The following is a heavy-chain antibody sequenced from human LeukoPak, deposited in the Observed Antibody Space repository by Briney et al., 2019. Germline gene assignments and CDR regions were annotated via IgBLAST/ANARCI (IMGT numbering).Heavy chain of an antibody. J-gene: IGHJ4*02. Sequence: PSQTLSLTCTVSGGSISSGGYYWSWIRQPPGKGLEWIGYIYHSGSTYYNPSLKSRVTISVDRSKNQFSLKLSSVTAADTAVYYCARGSSSWGGFDYWGQGTLVTVSS. V-gene: IGHV4-30-2*01. D-gene: IGHD6-6*01. CDR3: ARGSSSWGGFDY. CDR2: IYHSGST. CDR1: GGSISSGGYY.